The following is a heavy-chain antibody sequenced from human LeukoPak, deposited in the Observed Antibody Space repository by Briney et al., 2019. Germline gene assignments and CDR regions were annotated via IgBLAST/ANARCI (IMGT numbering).Heavy chain of an antibody. D-gene: IGHD1-26*01. J-gene: IGHJ4*02. CDR3: ARVGGSYFDY. Sequence: GSLRLSCAASGFTFSSYSMNWVRQAPGKGLEWVSSISSSSSYINYADSVKGRFTISRDNAKNSLYLQMNSLRAEDTAVYYCARVGGSYFDYWGQGTLVTVSS. CDR1: GFTFSSYS. V-gene: IGHV3-21*01. CDR2: ISSSSSYI.